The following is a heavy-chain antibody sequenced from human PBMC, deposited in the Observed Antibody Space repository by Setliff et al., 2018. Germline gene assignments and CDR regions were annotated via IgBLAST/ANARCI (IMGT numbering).Heavy chain of an antibody. J-gene: IGHJ6*03. D-gene: IGHD2-15*01. CDR3: ARVRIVPYCMDV. V-gene: IGHV4-4*07. CDR2: IYTTGST. Sequence: SETLSLTCTVSGGSIGSYYWTWIRQPAGRGLEWIGRIYTTGSTNLNPSLNSRVTMSLDKSKNQFSLKLSSVTAADSAVYFCARVRIVPYCMDVWGKGTTVTVS. CDR1: GGSIGSYY.